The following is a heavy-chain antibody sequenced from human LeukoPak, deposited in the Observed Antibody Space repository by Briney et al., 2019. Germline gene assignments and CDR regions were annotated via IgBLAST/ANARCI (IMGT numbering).Heavy chain of an antibody. Sequence: ASVKVACKASGYTFTCYGISWVRQAPGQGLEWMGWISAYNGNTNYAQKLQGRVTMTTDTSTSTAYMELRSLRSDDTAVYYCARDPGGRGYFDYWGQGTLVTVSS. CDR1: GYTFTCYG. J-gene: IGHJ4*02. D-gene: IGHD3-10*01. V-gene: IGHV1-18*01. CDR2: ISAYNGNT. CDR3: ARDPGGRGYFDY.